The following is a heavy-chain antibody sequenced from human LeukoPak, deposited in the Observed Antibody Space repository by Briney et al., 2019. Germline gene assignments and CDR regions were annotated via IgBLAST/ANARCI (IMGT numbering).Heavy chain of an antibody. CDR3: ARRHSGFFDY. J-gene: IGHJ4*02. V-gene: IGHV4-34*01. D-gene: IGHD1-26*01. CDR2: INHSGST. Sequence: SETLSLTCAVYGGSFSGYYWSWIRQPPGKGLEWIGEINHSGSTNYNPSLKSRVTISVDTSKNQFSLKLSSVTAADTAVYYCARRHSGFFDYWGQGTLVTVSS. CDR1: GGSFSGYY.